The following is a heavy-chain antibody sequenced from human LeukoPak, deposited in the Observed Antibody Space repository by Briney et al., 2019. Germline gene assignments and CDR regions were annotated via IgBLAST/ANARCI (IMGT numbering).Heavy chain of an antibody. CDR2: ISGSGGST. CDR1: GFTFSSYA. J-gene: IGHJ1*01. CDR3: AKPSSQYSSSWYTEYFQH. D-gene: IGHD6-13*01. Sequence: AGGSLRLSCAASGFTFSSYAMSWVRQAPGKGLEWVSAISGSGGSTYYADSVKGRFTISRDNSKNTLYLKMNSLRAEDTAVYYCAKPSSQYSSSWYTEYFQHWGQGTLVTVSS. V-gene: IGHV3-23*01.